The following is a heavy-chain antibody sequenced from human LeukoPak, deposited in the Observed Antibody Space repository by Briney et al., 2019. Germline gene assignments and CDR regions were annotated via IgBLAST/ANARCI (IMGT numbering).Heavy chain of an antibody. CDR2: IYTRGST. J-gene: IGHJ3*02. CDR1: GGSINNYY. D-gene: IGHD2-15*01. V-gene: IGHV4-4*07. Sequence: SETLSLTCTVSGGSINNYYWSWIRQPAGKGLEWIGRIYTRGSTNYNPSLKSRVTMSVDTSKNQFSLKLSSVTAADTAVYYCAKGRYCSADICSGGDAFDIWGQGTMVSVSS. CDR3: AKGRYCSADICSGGDAFDI.